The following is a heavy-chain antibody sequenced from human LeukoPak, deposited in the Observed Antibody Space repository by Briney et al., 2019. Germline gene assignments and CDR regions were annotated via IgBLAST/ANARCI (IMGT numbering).Heavy chain of an antibody. CDR2: IKRDGSDK. D-gene: IGHD6-25*01. CDR3: AKRSSLTWDKAAGGGFDY. CDR1: GFTLSSYW. J-gene: IGHJ4*02. V-gene: IGHV3-7*01. Sequence: PGGSLRLSCAASGFTLSSYWMSWVRQAPGPGQGWVANIKRDGSDKYYVGSVEGGFTISRDNATNSLYLQMNSLRAEDTAVYYCAKRSSLTWDKAAGGGFDYWGQGTLVTVSS.